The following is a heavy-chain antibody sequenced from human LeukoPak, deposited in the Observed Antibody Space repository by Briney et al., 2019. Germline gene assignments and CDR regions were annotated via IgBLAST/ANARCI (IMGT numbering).Heavy chain of an antibody. CDR1: GYTFTSYY. CDR3: ARAENPGLDY. Sequence: GASVKVSCKASGYTFTSYYIHWVRQAPGQGLEWMGVINPSGGSTNYAQKFQGRVTMTRDTSISTAYMELSRLRSDDTAVYYCARAENPGLDYWGQGTLVTVSS. V-gene: IGHV1-2*02. J-gene: IGHJ4*02. CDR2: INPSGGST. D-gene: IGHD1-14*01.